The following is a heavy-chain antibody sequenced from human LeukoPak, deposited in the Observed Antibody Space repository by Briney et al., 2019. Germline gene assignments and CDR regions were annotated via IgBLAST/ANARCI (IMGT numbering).Heavy chain of an antibody. CDR2: IYYSGST. Sequence: PSETLSLTCTVSNGSISSRSYFGGWVRQPPGKGLEWIGSIYYSGSTYQNPSLKSRVTISVDTSKNQFSLELSSVTAADTAVFYCARHFYDSTGFFDLWGQGTLVTVSS. J-gene: IGHJ4*02. CDR3: ARHFYDSTGFFDL. V-gene: IGHV4-39*01. D-gene: IGHD3-22*01. CDR1: NGSISSRSYF.